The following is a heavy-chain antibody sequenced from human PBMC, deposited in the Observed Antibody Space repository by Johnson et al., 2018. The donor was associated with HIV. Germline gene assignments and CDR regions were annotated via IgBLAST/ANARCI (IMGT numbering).Heavy chain of an antibody. J-gene: IGHJ3*02. D-gene: IGHD4-23*01. CDR2: IWYDGSNK. CDR1: GFSFSSYG. CDR3: ASGEDYGGNYGAFDI. V-gene: IGHV3-30*19. Sequence: QVQLVESGGGVVQPGRSLRLSCAASGFSFSSYGMHWVRQAPGKGLEWVANIWYDGSNKYYADSVKGRFTISRDNSKNTLYLQMNSLRAEDTAVYYCASGEDYGGNYGAFDIWGQGTMVSVSS.